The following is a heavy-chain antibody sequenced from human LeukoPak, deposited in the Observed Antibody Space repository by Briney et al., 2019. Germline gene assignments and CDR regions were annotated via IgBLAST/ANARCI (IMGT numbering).Heavy chain of an antibody. V-gene: IGHV3-23*01. J-gene: IGHJ6*02. CDR3: AKEVLRWDYYGMDV. Sequence: GGSLRLSCGASGFTFSNYDMSWVRQAPAKGLEWVSVVSGSGGSTYYADSVKGRFTISRDNSKNSLYLQMNSLRTEDTALYYCAKEVLRWDYYGMDVWGQGTTVTVSS. D-gene: IGHD3-3*01. CDR2: VSGSGGST. CDR1: GFTFSNYD.